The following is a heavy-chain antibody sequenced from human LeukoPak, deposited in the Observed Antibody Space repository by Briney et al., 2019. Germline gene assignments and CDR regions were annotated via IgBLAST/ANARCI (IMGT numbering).Heavy chain of an antibody. Sequence: SETQSLTCTVSGGSISSYYWSWIRQPAGKGLEWIGRIYTSGSTNYNPSLKSRVTMSVDTSKNQFSLKLSSVTAADTAVYYCARERWYYDSSGYENYWYFDLWGRGTLVTVSS. CDR1: GGSISSYY. V-gene: IGHV4-4*07. CDR3: ARERWYYDSSGYENYWYFDL. D-gene: IGHD3-22*01. CDR2: IYTSGST. J-gene: IGHJ2*01.